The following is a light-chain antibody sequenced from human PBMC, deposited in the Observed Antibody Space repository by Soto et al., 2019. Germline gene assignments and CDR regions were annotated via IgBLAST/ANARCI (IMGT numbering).Light chain of an antibody. Sequence: DIQMTQSPYSLSASVGDSVTITCRASQNIRTYLNWYQQKPGRAPKLLIHSASALPSGVPSRFSGSGSGTEFTLTMSGLQPEDFATYYCQQGNSTPYTFGQGTKVEIK. CDR3: QQGNSTPYT. CDR1: QNIRTY. J-gene: IGKJ2*01. V-gene: IGKV1-39*01. CDR2: SAS.